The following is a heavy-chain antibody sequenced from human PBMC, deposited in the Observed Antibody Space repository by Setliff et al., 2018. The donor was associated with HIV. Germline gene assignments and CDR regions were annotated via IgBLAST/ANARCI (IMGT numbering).Heavy chain of an antibody. CDR1: GFTFSTYA. V-gene: IGHV3-9*01. D-gene: IGHD2-2*02. CDR2: ITWNGEMT. CDR3: VKDGSQSGLYDHYIDV. J-gene: IGHJ6*03. Sequence: GGSLRLSCTGSGFTFSTYAMYWVRQAPGKGLECVAGITWNGEMTAYAESTKGRFTISRDNARKSLYLQMNSLTTEDTALYYCVKDGSQSGLYDHYIDVWGKGTTVTVSS.